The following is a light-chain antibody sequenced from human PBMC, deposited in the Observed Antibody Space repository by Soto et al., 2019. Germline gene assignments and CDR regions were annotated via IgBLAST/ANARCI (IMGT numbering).Light chain of an antibody. Sequence: QSALTQPASVSGSPGQSITISCTGTSSDVGGYNYVSWYQQHPGKAPKLMIYDVSNRPSGVSNRFAGSKSGNTASLTISGLQAEDDADYYCSSYTSSRTIVVFGGGTQLTVL. CDR3: SSYTSSRTIVV. CDR2: DVS. J-gene: IGLJ2*01. V-gene: IGLV2-14*01. CDR1: SSDVGGYNY.